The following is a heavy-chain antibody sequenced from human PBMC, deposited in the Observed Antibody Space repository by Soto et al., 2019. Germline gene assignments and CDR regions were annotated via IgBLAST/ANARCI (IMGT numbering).Heavy chain of an antibody. J-gene: IGHJ5*02. V-gene: IGHV3-23*01. CDR3: AKDLDGSGSYPIVGWFDP. Sequence: GGSLRLSCAASGFTFSSYAMSWVRQAPGKGLEWVSAISGSGGSTYYADSVKGRFTISRDNSKNTLYLQMNSLRAEDTAVYYCAKDLDGSGSYPIVGWFDPWGQGTLVTVSS. CDR1: GFTFSSYA. CDR2: ISGSGGST. D-gene: IGHD3-10*01.